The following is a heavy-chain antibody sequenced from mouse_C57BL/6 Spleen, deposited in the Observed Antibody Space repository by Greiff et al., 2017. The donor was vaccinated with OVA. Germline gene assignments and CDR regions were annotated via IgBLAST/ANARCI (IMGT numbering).Heavy chain of an antibody. CDR1: GFTFSDYG. CDR2: ISSGSSTI. Sequence: EVKVEESGGGLVKPGGSLKLSCAASGFTFSDYGMHWVRQAPEKGLEWVAYISSGSSTINYADTVKGRSTISRDKAKNTLFLQMTSLRSENTAMYDCARRVYYDYGEAMDYWGQGTSVTVSS. J-gene: IGHJ4*01. CDR3: ARRVYYDYGEAMDY. V-gene: IGHV5-17*01. D-gene: IGHD2-4*01.